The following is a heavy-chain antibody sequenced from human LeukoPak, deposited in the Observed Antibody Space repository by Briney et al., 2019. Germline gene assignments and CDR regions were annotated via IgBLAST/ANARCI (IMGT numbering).Heavy chain of an antibody. D-gene: IGHD3-22*01. CDR2: IYYTGST. Sequence: SETLSLTCGVYGGSFSGYYWSWIRQPPGKGLEWIGCIYYTGSTNYNPSLKSRVTISADTSKNQFSLKLSSVTAADTAVYYCARDEYYYDSRGYSYYFDYWGQGTLVTVSS. J-gene: IGHJ4*02. CDR1: GGSFSGYY. CDR3: ARDEYYYDSRGYSYYFDY. V-gene: IGHV4-59*01.